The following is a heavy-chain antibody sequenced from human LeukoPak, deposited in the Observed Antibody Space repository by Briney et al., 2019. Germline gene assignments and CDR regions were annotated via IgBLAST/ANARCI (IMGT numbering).Heavy chain of an antibody. Sequence: GGSLRLSCAASGFTFSSYSMNWVRQAPGKGLEWVSFISSSRSYIYYADSVKGRFTISRDNAKNSLYLQMNSLRAEDTAVYYCAGGLDPWGQGTLVTVSS. CDR3: AGGLDP. CDR1: GFTFSSYS. CDR2: ISSSRSYI. J-gene: IGHJ5*02. V-gene: IGHV3-21*01.